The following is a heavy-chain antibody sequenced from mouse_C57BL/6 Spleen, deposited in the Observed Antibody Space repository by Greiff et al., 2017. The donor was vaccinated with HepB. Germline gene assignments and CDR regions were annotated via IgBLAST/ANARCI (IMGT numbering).Heavy chain of an antibody. Sequence: VQLQQSGPELVKPGASVKISCKASGYSFTGYYMNWVKQSPEKSLEWIGEINPSTGGTTYNQKFKAKATLTVDKSSSTAYMQLKSLTSEDSAVYYCARGFRYFDYWGQGTTLTVSS. CDR3: ARGFRYFDY. CDR1: GYSFTGYY. V-gene: IGHV1-42*01. J-gene: IGHJ2*01. CDR2: INPSTGGT.